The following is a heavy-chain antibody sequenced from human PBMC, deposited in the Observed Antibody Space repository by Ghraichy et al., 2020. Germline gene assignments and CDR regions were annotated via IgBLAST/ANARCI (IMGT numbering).Heavy chain of an antibody. V-gene: IGHV4-34*01. Sequence: GSLRLSCAVYGGSLSGYYWSWIRQSPGTGLEWIGEINQSGITNYNPSLKSRVTISVDTSKKQFSLKLTSVTAADTAVYFCAKKRVELRRLDNWGQGTQVTVSS. J-gene: IGHJ4*02. CDR1: GGSLSGYY. D-gene: IGHD1-7*01. CDR2: INQSGIT. CDR3: AKKRVELRRLDN.